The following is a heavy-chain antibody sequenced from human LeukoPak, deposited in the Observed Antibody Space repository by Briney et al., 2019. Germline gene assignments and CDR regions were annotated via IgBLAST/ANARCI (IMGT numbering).Heavy chain of an antibody. D-gene: IGHD3-22*01. V-gene: IGHV1-2*02. J-gene: IGHJ4*02. CDR1: GYTFTGYY. CDR3: AREGDSSGYPFFDY. Sequence: GASVNVSCKASGYTFTGYYMHWVRQAPGQGLEWMGWINPNSGGTNHAQKFQGRVTMTRDTSISTAYMEPSRLRSDDTAVYYCAREGDSSGYPFFDYWGQGTLVTVSS. CDR2: INPNSGGT.